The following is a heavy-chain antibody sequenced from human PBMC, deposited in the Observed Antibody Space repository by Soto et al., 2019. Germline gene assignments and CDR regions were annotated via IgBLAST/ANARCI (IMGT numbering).Heavy chain of an antibody. Sequence: QVQLVESGGGVVQPGRSLRLSCADSGFTFSSYGMQWVRQAPGKGLEWVAVISYDGSNKYYADSVKGRFTISRDNSKKTLYLQMNSLRAEDTGVYYCAKVDYCGLYDFWGQGTLVTVSS. CDR1: GFTFSSYG. CDR3: AKVDYCGLYDF. CDR2: ISYDGSNK. J-gene: IGHJ4*02. V-gene: IGHV3-30*18. D-gene: IGHD4-17*01.